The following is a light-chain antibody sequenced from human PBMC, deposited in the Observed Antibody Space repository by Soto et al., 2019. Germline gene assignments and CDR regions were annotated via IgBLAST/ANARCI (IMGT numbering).Light chain of an antibody. Sequence: EIVMTQSPSTLSVSPGERATLSCRASQSVSSNLAWYQQKPGQAPRLLMYGISRRVTGIPDRFSGSGSGTDFTLTITRLEPEDFAVYYCQQRSNWPLTFGGGTKVDIK. CDR2: GIS. J-gene: IGKJ4*01. CDR3: QQRSNWPLT. V-gene: IGKV3D-20*02. CDR1: QSVSSN.